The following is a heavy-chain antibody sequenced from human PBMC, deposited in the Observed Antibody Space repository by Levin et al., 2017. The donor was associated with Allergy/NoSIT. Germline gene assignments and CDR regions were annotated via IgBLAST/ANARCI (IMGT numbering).Heavy chain of an antibody. V-gene: IGHV1-69*13. CDR3: ARSSSSPPVWFGWFDP. Sequence: ASVKVSCKASGGTFSSYAISWVRQAPGQGLEWMGGIIPIFGTANYAQKFQGRVTITADESTSTAYMELSSLRSEDTAVYYCARSSSSPPVWFGWFDPWGQGTLVTVSS. CDR2: IIPIFGTA. J-gene: IGHJ5*02. D-gene: IGHD6-6*01. CDR1: GGTFSSYA.